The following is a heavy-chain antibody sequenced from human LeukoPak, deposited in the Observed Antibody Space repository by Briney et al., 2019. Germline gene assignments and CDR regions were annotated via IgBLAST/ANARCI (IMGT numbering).Heavy chain of an antibody. Sequence: ASVRVCCKSPAYTFTSYYMHMVRQAPGQGLGLMGIINPSGGSTSYAQKFQGRVTMTRDTSTSTVYMELSSPRSEDTAVYYCAREARYYYDSSGYLDYWGQGTLVTVSS. J-gene: IGHJ4*02. D-gene: IGHD3-22*01. CDR1: AYTFTSYY. V-gene: IGHV1-46*01. CDR3: AREARYYYDSSGYLDY. CDR2: INPSGGST.